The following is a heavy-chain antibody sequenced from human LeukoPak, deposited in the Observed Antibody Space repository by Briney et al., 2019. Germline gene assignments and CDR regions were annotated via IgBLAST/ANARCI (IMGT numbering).Heavy chain of an antibody. J-gene: IGHJ6*03. V-gene: IGHV4-59*01. Sequence: SETLSLTCTVSGGSISSYYWSWIRQPPGKGLEWIGYIYYSGSTNYNPSLKSRVTISVDTSKNQFSLKLSSVTAADTAVYYCAREIRHDTPPYYYYMDVWGKGTTVTVSS. CDR3: AREIRHDTPPYYYYMDV. CDR2: IYYSGST. CDR1: GGSISSYY. D-gene: IGHD3-9*01.